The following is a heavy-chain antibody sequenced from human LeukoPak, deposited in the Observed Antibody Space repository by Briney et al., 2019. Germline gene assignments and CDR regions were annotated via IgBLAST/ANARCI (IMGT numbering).Heavy chain of an antibody. Sequence: GGSLRLPCAASGFTFTNAWMSWVRHAPGKGLEWVCRIKTKTDGGTTDYAAPVEGRFSISRDASKNTLYMQMNSLKTEGTSVNYCTTFGYSSLGSYDYWGQGALVTVSS. V-gene: IGHV3-15*01. J-gene: IGHJ4*02. CDR1: GFTFTNAW. D-gene: IGHD3-10*01. CDR2: IKTKTDGGTT. CDR3: TTFGYSSLGSYDY.